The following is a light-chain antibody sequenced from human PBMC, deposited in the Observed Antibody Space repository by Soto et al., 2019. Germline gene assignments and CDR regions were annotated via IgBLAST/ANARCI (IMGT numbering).Light chain of an antibody. J-gene: IGLJ2*01. V-gene: IGLV1-40*01. CDR3: QSYDSSLGVI. Sequence: QSVLTQPPSVSGAPGQRVTISCTGSSSNIGAGYDVHWYQQLPGTAPNLLIYGNSNRPSGVPDRFSGSKSGTAASLAITGLQTEDAAEYYCQSYDSSLGVIFSGGTKLTVL. CDR1: SSNIGAGYD. CDR2: GNS.